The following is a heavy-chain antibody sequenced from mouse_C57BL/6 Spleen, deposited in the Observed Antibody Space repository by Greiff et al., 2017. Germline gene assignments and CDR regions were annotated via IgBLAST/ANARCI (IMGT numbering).Heavy chain of an antibody. CDR2: INPSSGYT. V-gene: IGHV1-7*01. Sequence: QVQLKESGAELAKPGASVKLSCKASGYTFPSYWMHWVKQRPGQGLEWIGYINPSSGYTKYNQKFKDKATLTADKSSSTAYMQLSSLTYEDSAVYYCARSDYDYVAWFAYWGQGTLVTVSA. D-gene: IGHD2-4*01. J-gene: IGHJ3*01. CDR1: GYTFPSYW. CDR3: ARSDYDYVAWFAY.